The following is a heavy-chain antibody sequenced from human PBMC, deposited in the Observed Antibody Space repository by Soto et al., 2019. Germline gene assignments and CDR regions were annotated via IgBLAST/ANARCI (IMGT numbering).Heavy chain of an antibody. Sequence: QVQLVQSGAEVKKPGSSVKVSCKASGGTFSSYAISWVRQAPGQGLEWMGGIIPIFGTADYAQKFQGRVTITADECTSTAYMELSSLRSEDTAVYYCARHPVSGSYAYYYGMDVWGQGTTVTVSS. CDR3: ARHPVSGSYAYYYGMDV. CDR1: GGTFSSYA. J-gene: IGHJ6*02. D-gene: IGHD1-26*01. CDR2: IIPIFGTA. V-gene: IGHV1-69*12.